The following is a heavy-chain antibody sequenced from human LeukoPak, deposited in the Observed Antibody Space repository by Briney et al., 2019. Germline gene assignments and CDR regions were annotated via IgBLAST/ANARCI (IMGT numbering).Heavy chain of an antibody. J-gene: IGHJ4*02. V-gene: IGHV3-23*01. D-gene: IGHD2-21*02. CDR2: ISGSGSST. CDR3: TSLEVTAHVPYDY. Sequence: GGSLRLSCAASGFTFSSYGMTWVRQAPGKGLEWVSDISGSGSSTNYADSVRGRFSISRDSSKNTVYLQMNSLKTEDTAVYYCTSLEVTAHVPYDYWGQGTLVTVSS. CDR1: GFTFSSYG.